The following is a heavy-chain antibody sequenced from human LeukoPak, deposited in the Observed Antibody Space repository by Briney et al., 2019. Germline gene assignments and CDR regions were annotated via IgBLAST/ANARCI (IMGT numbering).Heavy chain of an antibody. Sequence: PSETLSLTCTASGGSISSHYWSWIRQPPGRGLEWIGYIYYSGSTNYNPSLKSRVTISVDTSKNQFSLKLSSVTAADTAVYYCARISSSYYYYYMDVWGKGTTVTVSS. J-gene: IGHJ6*03. CDR2: IYYSGST. CDR1: GGSISSHY. D-gene: IGHD2-15*01. V-gene: IGHV4-59*11. CDR3: ARISSSYYYYYMDV.